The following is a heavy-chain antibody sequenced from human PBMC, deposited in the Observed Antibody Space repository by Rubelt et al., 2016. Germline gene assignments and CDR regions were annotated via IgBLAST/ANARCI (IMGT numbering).Heavy chain of an antibody. CDR2: ISTRSNYI. Sequence: EVQLVESGGGLVQPGGSLRLSCAASGFTFSSFAMSWVRQAPGKGLEWVSSISTRSNYIYYADSVKGRFTISRDNAQNSLYLQVNGLRAEDTAVYYCARWSDDAFDIWGQGTMVTVSS. J-gene: IGHJ3*02. CDR1: GFTFSSFA. V-gene: IGHV3-21*01. CDR3: ARWSDDAFDI.